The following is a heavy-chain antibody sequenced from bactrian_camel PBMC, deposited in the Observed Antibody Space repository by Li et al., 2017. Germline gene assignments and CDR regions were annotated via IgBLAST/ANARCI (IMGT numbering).Heavy chain of an antibody. CDR2: ADVFGNP. Sequence: VQLVESGGGSVQAGGSLRLSCTASGITFAKHEMGWFRQAPGKEREAVATADVFGNPTYSDSVKDRFTISIDRALNILSLQMNNLKPEDAAMYYCAAASRPCRGASDVTEYVFWGQGTQVTVS. V-gene: IGHV3S55*01. CDR1: GITFAKHE. CDR3: AAASRPCRGASDVTEYVF. J-gene: IGHJ4*01.